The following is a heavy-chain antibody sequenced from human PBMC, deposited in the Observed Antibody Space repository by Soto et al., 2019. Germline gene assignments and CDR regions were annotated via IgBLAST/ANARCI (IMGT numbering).Heavy chain of an antibody. CDR2: IYYIGST. Sequence: QVQLQESGPGLVKPSQTLSLTCTVSGGSISSGGYYWSWIRQHPGKGLEWIGYIYYIGSTNYNPSLNTRVTISVDTSKGQLSPKLSSVTAADTAVYYCARVLWTPDYHYYMDVWGKGTTVTVSS. D-gene: IGHD2-21*01. J-gene: IGHJ6*03. CDR1: GGSISSGGYY. V-gene: IGHV4-31*03. CDR3: ARVLWTPDYHYYMDV.